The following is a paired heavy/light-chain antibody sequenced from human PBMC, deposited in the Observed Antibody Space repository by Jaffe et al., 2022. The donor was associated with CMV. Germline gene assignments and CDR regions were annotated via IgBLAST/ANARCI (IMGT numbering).Light chain of an antibody. CDR1: SSDVGSYNL. CDR3: CSYAGSSIYWV. V-gene: IGLV2-23*02. CDR2: EVS. Sequence: QSALTQPASVSGSPGQSITISCTGTSSDVGSYNLVSWYQQHPGKAPKLMIYEVSKRPSGVSNRFSGSKSGNTASLTISGLQAEDEADYYCCSYAGSSIYWVFGGGTKLTVL. J-gene: IGLJ3*02.
Heavy chain of an antibody. Sequence: EVQLVESGGGLVKPGGSLRLSCAASGFTFSSYSMNWVRQAPGKGLEWVSSISSSSSYIYYADSVKGRFTISRDNAKNSLYLQMNSLRAEDTAVYYCARDGGRFLEWLLSHYGMDVWGQGTTVTVSS. CDR2: ISSSSSYI. D-gene: IGHD3-3*01. CDR3: ARDGGRFLEWLLSHYGMDV. J-gene: IGHJ6*02. V-gene: IGHV3-21*01. CDR1: GFTFSSYS.